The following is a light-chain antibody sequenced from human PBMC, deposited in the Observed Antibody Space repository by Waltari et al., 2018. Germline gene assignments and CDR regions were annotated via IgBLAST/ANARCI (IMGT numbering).Light chain of an antibody. Sequence: QSALTQPPSASGSPGQSVTISCTGTSSDVGGYNYVSWYQQHPGKAPKLMIYKVNNRPSGVPDRFSGSKSGNTASLTVSGLQAEDEADYYCSSYAGSNNYVLFGGGTKLTVL. CDR3: SSYAGSNNYVL. CDR1: SSDVGGYNY. J-gene: IGLJ2*01. V-gene: IGLV2-8*01. CDR2: KVN.